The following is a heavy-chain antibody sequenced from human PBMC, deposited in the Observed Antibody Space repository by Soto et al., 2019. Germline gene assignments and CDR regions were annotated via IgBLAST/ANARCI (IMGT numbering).Heavy chain of an antibody. D-gene: IGHD6-13*01. CDR3: VKDESINWYSGHFRH. CDR2: ISYDESSK. Sequence: GGSLRLSCVASGFTFSDYVMHWVRQAPGKGLEWVTLISYDESSKYFADSVKGRFSISRDNSKKTVFLEINSLRPEDTAFYYCVKDESINWYSGHFRHWGQGTLVTVSS. CDR1: GFTFSDYV. J-gene: IGHJ1*01. V-gene: IGHV3-30*18.